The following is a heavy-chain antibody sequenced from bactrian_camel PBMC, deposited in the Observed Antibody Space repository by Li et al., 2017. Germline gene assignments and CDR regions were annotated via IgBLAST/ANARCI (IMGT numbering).Heavy chain of an antibody. V-gene: IGHV3S53*01. CDR3: ARSRFVFRGCDLSTSGYYY. J-gene: IGHJ4*01. CDR1: RFHSGFVFSTWC. Sequence: VQLVESGGGSVQAGGSLRLSCAASRFHSGFVFSTWCMGWFRQAPGKQREGIAVIDNDSSTEYAAFVKGRFTISKDNALNILYLQMNSLKLEDTAMYYCARSRFVFRGCDLSTSGYYYGGQGTQVTVS. CDR2: IDNDSST. D-gene: IGHD5*01.